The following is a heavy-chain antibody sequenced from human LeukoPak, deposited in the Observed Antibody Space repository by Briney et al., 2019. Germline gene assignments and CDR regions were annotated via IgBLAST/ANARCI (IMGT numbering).Heavy chain of an antibody. CDR1: GGSISSYY. CDR3: ARHLGIITIFGVVTPSRYYYGMDV. Sequence: SETLSLTCTVSGGSISSYYWSWIRQPPGKGLEWIGYIYYSGSTNYNPSLKSRVTISVDTSKNQFSLKLSSVTAADTAVYYCARHLGIITIFGVVTPSRYYYGMDVWGQGTTVTVSS. CDR2: IYYSGST. V-gene: IGHV4-59*08. D-gene: IGHD3-3*01. J-gene: IGHJ6*02.